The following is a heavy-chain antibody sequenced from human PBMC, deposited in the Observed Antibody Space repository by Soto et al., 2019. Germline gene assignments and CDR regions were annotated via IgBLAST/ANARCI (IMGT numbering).Heavy chain of an antibody. CDR1: GFTFTNYP. V-gene: IGHV3-30-3*01. Sequence: QVQLVESGGGVVQPGRSLRLSCAASGFTFTNYPMHWVRQAPGKGLEWVAVVSHDGIITYYADSVKGRFTISRDNSKNTLYLQLNSLRTEDTAVFYCAREKTVGGIRLDNWGQGTLVTVSS. J-gene: IGHJ4*02. CDR3: AREKTVGGIRLDN. D-gene: IGHD1-26*01. CDR2: VSHDGIIT.